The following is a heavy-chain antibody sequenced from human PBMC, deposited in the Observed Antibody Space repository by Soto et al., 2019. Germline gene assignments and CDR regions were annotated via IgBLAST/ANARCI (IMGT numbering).Heavy chain of an antibody. D-gene: IGHD2-15*01. CDR3: VKQAHGLDGVAFDY. J-gene: IGHJ4*02. CDR1: GFIFSEST. V-gene: IGHV3-64D*06. Sequence: GGSLRLSCSASGFIFSESTIYWVRQVPGKGLEAISAVSTSGRSTYYADSVKDRFTISRDNSKNTLFLQMGSLRPEDTAIYYCVKQAHGLDGVAFDYWVQGTQVTVSS. CDR2: VSTSGRST.